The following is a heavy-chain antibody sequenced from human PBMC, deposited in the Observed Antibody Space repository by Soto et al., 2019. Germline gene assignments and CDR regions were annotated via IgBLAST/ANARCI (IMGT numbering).Heavy chain of an antibody. J-gene: IGHJ5*02. CDR3: SRRAPEGLDP. CDR1: GGSIGTSAYY. CDR2: INHSGNT. Sequence: LSLTCAVSGGSIGTSAYYWGWIRQAPGKGLEWIGSINHSGNTYLSPSLKDRVTMSVDTSKNSFSLKLRSATAADTGLYYCSRRAPEGLDPWGQGTLVPVSS. D-gene: IGHD3-10*01. V-gene: IGHV4-39*01.